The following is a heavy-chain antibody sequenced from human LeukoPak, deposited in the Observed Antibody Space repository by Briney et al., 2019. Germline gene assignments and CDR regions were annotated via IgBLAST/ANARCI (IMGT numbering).Heavy chain of an antibody. CDR3: ARGQSSANYYFEY. J-gene: IGHJ4*02. V-gene: IGHV1-46*01. D-gene: IGHD3-22*01. CDR2: INPSDGSS. CDR1: GYTFTNYY. Sequence: ASVKLSCKTSGYTFTNYYMHWVRQAPGQGLAWMGIINPSDGSSTYAEKFQGRVTMTRDTSTSTVYMELNSLRSEDTAVYYCARGQSSANYYFEYWGQGTLVTVSS.